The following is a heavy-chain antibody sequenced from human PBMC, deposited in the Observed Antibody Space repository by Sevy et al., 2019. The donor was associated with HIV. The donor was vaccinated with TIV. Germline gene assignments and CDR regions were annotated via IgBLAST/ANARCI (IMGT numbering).Heavy chain of an antibody. CDR3: ARDLEFYDNGDYGPAFMPDY. D-gene: IGHD4-17*01. Sequence: GESLKFSCAASGFTFSSYGMHWVRQAPGKGLEWVALIWFDGSNTYYADSVKGRFTISRDIAKNTLHLQMNSLRGEDTAVYYCARDLEFYDNGDYGPAFMPDYWGQGTLVTVSS. V-gene: IGHV3-33*01. J-gene: IGHJ4*02. CDR1: GFTFSSYG. CDR2: IWFDGSNT.